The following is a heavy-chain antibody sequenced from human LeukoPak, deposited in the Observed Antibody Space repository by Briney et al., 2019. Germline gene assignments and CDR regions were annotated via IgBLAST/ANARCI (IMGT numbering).Heavy chain of an antibody. Sequence: PGGSLRLSCAASGFTFSSYAMHWVRQAPGKGLEWVAVILYDGSNKYYADSVKGRCTISRDNSKKTLYLQMNSLRAEDTAVYYCAGYDYGDLGPLQFWGQGTLVTVPS. CDR3: AGYDYGDLGPLQF. J-gene: IGHJ4*02. V-gene: IGHV3-30*04. CDR2: ILYDGSNK. D-gene: IGHD4-17*01. CDR1: GFTFSSYA.